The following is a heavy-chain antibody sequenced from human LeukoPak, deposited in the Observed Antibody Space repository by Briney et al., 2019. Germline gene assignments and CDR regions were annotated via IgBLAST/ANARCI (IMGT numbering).Heavy chain of an antibody. CDR2: IDSDGSST. D-gene: IGHD1-1*01. CDR3: AKSDEGTEFDY. CDR1: GFTFSSYW. J-gene: IGHJ4*02. Sequence: GGSLRLSCAASGFTFSSYWMHWVRQAPGKGLVWVSRIDSDGSSTSYADSVKGRFTISRDNAKNTLYLQMNSLRAEDTAVYYCAKSDEGTEFDYWGQGTLVTVSS. V-gene: IGHV3-74*01.